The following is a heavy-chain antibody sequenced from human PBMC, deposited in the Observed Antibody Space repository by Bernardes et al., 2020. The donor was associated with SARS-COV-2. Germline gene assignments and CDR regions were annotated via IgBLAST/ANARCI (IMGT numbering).Heavy chain of an antibody. CDR1: GGTISAYY. V-gene: IGHV4-59*01. J-gene: IGHJ3*02. CDR2: LYYTGST. CDR3: ARANPRIVTMIVVVTNDAFDI. D-gene: IGHD3-22*01. Sequence: SETLSLTCTVSGGTISAYYWSWFRQPPGKGLEWIGCLYYTGSTNYNPSPQSRVTISVDTSKNQFSLKLSSVTAADTAVYYCARANPRIVTMIVVVTNDAFDIWGQGTMVTVSS.